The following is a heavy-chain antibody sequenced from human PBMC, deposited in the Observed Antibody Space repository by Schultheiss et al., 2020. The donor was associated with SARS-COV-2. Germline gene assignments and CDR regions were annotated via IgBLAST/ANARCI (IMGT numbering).Heavy chain of an antibody. J-gene: IGHJ1*01. CDR3: ASTSDIVVAVATA. CDR1: GGSMRSFY. D-gene: IGHD2-15*01. CDR2: VYYSGST. Sequence: SETLSLTCTVSGGSMRSFYWSWIRQPPGKGLEWIGYVYYSGSTYYNPSLKSRVTISVDTSKNQFSLKLSSVTAADTAVYYCASTSDIVVAVATAWGQGTLVTVSS. V-gene: IGHV4-59*12.